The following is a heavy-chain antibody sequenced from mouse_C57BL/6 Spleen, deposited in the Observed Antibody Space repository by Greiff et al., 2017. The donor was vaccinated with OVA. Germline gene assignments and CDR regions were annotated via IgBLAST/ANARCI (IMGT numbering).Heavy chain of an antibody. CDR2: ISYSGSI. V-gene: IGHV3-1*01. CDR3: ARAPAGTRAFAY. CDR1: GYSITSGYD. D-gene: IGHD4-1*01. Sequence: VQLQQSGPGMVKPSQSLSLTCTVTGYSITSGYDWHWIRHFPGNKLEWMGYISYSGSINYNPSLKSRISITHDTSKNHFFLKLNSVTTEDTATYYCARAPAGTRAFAYWGQGTLVTVSA. J-gene: IGHJ3*01.